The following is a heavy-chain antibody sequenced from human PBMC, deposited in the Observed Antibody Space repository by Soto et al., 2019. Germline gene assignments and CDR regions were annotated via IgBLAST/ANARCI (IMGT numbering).Heavy chain of an antibody. CDR1: GFNFDDYA. V-gene: IGHV3-9*01. J-gene: IGHJ4*02. Sequence: EVQLVESGGGLVQPGRSLRLSCAASGFNFDDYAMHWVRQAPGQGLEWVSGISWNSGSIGYADSVKGRFTISRDNAKNSLYLQMNSLRAEDTALYYCAKDSGYDFRVYYFDYWGQGTLVTVSS. D-gene: IGHD5-12*01. CDR2: ISWNSGSI. CDR3: AKDSGYDFRVYYFDY.